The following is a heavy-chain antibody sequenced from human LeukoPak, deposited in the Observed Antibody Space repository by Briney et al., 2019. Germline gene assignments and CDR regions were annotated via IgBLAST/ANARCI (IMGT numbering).Heavy chain of an antibody. CDR1: GFTFSDYY. V-gene: IGHV3-11*01. D-gene: IGHD6-13*01. CDR2: ISSSGSTI. Sequence: GGSLRLSCAASGFTFSDYYMGWIRQAPGKGLEWVSYISSSGSTIYYADSVKGRFTISRDNAKNSLYLQMNSLRAEDTAVYYCARSAATNYFDYWGQGTLVTVSS. CDR3: ARSAATNYFDY. J-gene: IGHJ4*02.